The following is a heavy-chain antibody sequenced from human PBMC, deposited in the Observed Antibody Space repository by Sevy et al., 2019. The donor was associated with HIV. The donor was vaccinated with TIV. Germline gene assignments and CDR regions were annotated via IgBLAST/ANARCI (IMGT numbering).Heavy chain of an antibody. CDR1: GGTFSSYA. J-gene: IGHJ6*02. Sequence: ASVKVSCKASGGTFSSYAISWVRQAPGQGLEWMGGIIPIFGTANYAQKFQGRVTITADESTSTAYMELSSLISEDTAVYYCARSHIVVVPAASTFDYYYYGMDVWGQGTTVTVSS. CDR2: IIPIFGTA. CDR3: ARSHIVVVPAASTFDYYYYGMDV. V-gene: IGHV1-69*13. D-gene: IGHD2-2*01.